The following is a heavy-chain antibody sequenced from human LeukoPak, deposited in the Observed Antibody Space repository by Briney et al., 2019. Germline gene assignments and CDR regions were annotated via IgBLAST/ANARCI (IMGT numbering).Heavy chain of an antibody. V-gene: IGHV4-34*01. CDR2: INHSGST. CDR3: ARVRRYFDWTYNWFDP. D-gene: IGHD3-9*01. Sequence: PSETLSLTCAVYGGSFSGYYWSWIRQPPGKGLEWIGEINHSGSTNYNPSLKSRVTISVDTSKNQFSLKLSSVTAADRAVYYCARVRRYFDWTYNWFDPWGQGTLVTVSS. J-gene: IGHJ5*02. CDR1: GGSFSGYY.